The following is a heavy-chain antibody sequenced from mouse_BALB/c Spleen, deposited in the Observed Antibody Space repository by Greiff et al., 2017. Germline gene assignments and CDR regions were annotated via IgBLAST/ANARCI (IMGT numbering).Heavy chain of an antibody. J-gene: IGHJ4*01. CDR1: GYSFTDYI. D-gene: IGHD2-3*01. CDR2: INPYYGST. Sequence: VQLQQTGPELVKPGASVKISCKASGYSFTDYIMLWVKQSHGKSLEWIGNINPYYGSTSYNLKFKGKATLTVDKSSSTAYMQLNSLTSEDSAVYYCARDGPPYAMDYWGQGTSVTVSS. V-gene: IGHV1-39*01. CDR3: ARDGPPYAMDY.